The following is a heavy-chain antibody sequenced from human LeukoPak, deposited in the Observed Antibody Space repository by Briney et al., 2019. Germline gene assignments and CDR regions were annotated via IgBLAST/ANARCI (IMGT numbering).Heavy chain of an antibody. CDR1: GGSFSGYY. Sequence: PSETLSLTCAVYGGSFSGYYWSWIRQPPGKGLEWIGEINHSGSTNYNPSLKSRVTISVDTSKNQFSLKLSSVTAADTAVYCCARRDVLLWFGEFDYWGQGTLVTVSS. CDR3: ARRDVLLWFGEFDY. V-gene: IGHV4-34*01. CDR2: INHSGST. J-gene: IGHJ4*02. D-gene: IGHD3-10*01.